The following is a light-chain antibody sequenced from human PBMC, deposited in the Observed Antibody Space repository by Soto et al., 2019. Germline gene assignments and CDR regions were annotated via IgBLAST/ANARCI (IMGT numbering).Light chain of an antibody. CDR3: SSYTSNSIVV. J-gene: IGLJ2*01. CDR2: EVD. V-gene: IGLV2-14*01. CDR1: SSDVGGYNY. Sequence: QSALTQPASVSGSPGQSITISCTGTSSDVGGYNYVSWYQQHPGKAPKLMTHEVDNRPSGVSNRFSGSKSGNTASLSISGLQAEDEADYYCSSYTSNSIVVFGGGTKLTVL.